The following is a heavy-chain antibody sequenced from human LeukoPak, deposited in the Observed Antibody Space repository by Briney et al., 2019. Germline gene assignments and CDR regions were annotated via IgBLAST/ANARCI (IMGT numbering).Heavy chain of an antibody. Sequence: GGSLRLSCAASAFTFSSYGMHWVRQAPGKGLEWVAVISYDGSNKYYADSVKGRFTISRDNSKNTLYLQMNSLRAEDTAVYYCAKDRFAELLWFGDSMGLKMDVWGKGTTVTVSS. CDR3: AKDRFAELLWFGDSMGLKMDV. CDR2: ISYDGSNK. J-gene: IGHJ6*04. CDR1: AFTFSSYG. D-gene: IGHD3-10*01. V-gene: IGHV3-30*18.